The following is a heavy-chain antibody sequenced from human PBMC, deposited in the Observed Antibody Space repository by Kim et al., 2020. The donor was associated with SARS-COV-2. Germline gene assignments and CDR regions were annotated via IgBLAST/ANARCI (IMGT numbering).Heavy chain of an antibody. CDR2: IYYSGST. Sequence: SETLSLTCTVSGGSISSSSYYWGWIRQPPGKGLEWIGSIYYSGSTYYNPSLKSRVTISVDTSKNQFSLKLSSVTAADTAVYYCARATKYFDWLLVPEGFDYWGQGTLVTVSS. D-gene: IGHD3-9*01. J-gene: IGHJ4*02. CDR1: GGSISSSSYY. CDR3: ARATKYFDWLLVPEGFDY. V-gene: IGHV4-39*01.